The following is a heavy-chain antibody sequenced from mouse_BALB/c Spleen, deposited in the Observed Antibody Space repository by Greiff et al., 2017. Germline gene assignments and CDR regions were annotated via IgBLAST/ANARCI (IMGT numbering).Heavy chain of an antibody. J-gene: IGHJ1*01. V-gene: IGHV3-2*02. CDR1: GYSIPSDYA. CDR2: ISYSGST. CDR3: ARSVRFSYWYFDV. D-gene: IGHD1-1*01. Sequence: ESGPGLVKPSQSLSLTCTVTGYSIPSDYAWNWIRQFPGNKLEWMGYISYSGSTSYNPSLKSRISITRDTSKNQFFLQLNSVTTEDTATYYCARSVRFSYWYFDVWGAGTTVTVSS.